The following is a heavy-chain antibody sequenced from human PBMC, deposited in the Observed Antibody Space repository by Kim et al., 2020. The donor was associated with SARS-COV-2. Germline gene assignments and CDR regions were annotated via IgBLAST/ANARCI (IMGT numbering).Heavy chain of an antibody. D-gene: IGHD3-3*01. CDR3: ARMRRITILGVVIIPKYYYCMDV. CDR1: GGSISSYY. CDR2: IYYSGST. J-gene: IGHJ6*03. Sequence: SETLSLTCTVSGGSISSYYWSWIRQPPGKGLEWIGYIYYSGSTNYNPPLNSRVTISVDTSKNQFTLKLSSVTAADTAVYYCARMRRITILGVVIIPKYYYCMDVWVKGTTVTVSS. V-gene: IGHV4-59*08.